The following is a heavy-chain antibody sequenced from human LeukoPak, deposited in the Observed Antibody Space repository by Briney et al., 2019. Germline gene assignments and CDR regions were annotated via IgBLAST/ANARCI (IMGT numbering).Heavy chain of an antibody. CDR3: ARGGPYYYDSSGYSKYYFDY. Sequence: GGSLRLSCAASGFTFSSYGMSWVRQAPGKGLEWVSGINWNGGSTGYADSVKGRFTISRDNAKNSLYLQMNSLRAEDTALYYCARGGPYYYDSSGYSKYYFDYWGQGTLVTVSS. CDR1: GFTFSSYG. V-gene: IGHV3-20*04. CDR2: INWNGGST. D-gene: IGHD3-22*01. J-gene: IGHJ4*02.